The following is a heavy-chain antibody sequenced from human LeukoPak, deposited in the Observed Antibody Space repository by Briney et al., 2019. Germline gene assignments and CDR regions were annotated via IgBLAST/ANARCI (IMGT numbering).Heavy chain of an antibody. CDR2: VHYSGST. Sequence: SETLSLTCTVSGGSITTYYWSWIRQPPGKGLEWIGYVHYSGSTNYNPSLKSRVTMSVDTSKNQISLRLSSVTAADTAVYYCASGTWYSSGRGWFDPWGQGTLVTVAS. CDR3: ASGTWYSSGRGWFDP. J-gene: IGHJ5*02. V-gene: IGHV4-59*08. D-gene: IGHD6-19*01. CDR1: GGSITTYY.